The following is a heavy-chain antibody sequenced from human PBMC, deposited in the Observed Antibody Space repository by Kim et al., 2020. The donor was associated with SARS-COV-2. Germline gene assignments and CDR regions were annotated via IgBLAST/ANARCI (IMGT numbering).Heavy chain of an antibody. Sequence: RPSLKSRLTITKDTSKNQVVLTMTNMDPVDTATYYCAHRRLGIAAAGYDYWGQGTLVTVSS. CDR3: AHRRLGIAAAGYDY. J-gene: IGHJ4*02. D-gene: IGHD6-13*01. V-gene: IGHV2-5*01.